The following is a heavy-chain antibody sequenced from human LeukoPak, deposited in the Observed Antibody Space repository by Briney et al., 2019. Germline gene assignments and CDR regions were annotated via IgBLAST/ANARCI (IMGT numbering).Heavy chain of an antibody. CDR3: ARELPREVTLDY. Sequence: GGSLRLSCVASEFNFFSYGMQWVRQAPGKGLVWVSRIFTDGSTTSYADSVKGRFTISRDNAKNTLYLETKSLRVEDTAVYYCARELPREVTLDYWGQGTLVTVSP. CDR1: EFNFFSYG. V-gene: IGHV3-74*01. CDR2: IFTDGSTT. D-gene: IGHD2-21*02. J-gene: IGHJ4*01.